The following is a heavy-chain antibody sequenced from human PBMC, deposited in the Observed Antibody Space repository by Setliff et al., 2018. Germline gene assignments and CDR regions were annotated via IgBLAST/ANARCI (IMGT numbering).Heavy chain of an antibody. V-gene: IGHV4-59*08. J-gene: IGHJ6*03. Sequence: SETLSLTCTVSGGSISSHYWSWIRQPPGKGLEWIGYIYYSGSTNYNPSLKSRVTISVDTSKNQFSLKLSSVIAADTAVYYCARGLYSSSSGGFYYYYYYMDVWGKGTTVTVSS. D-gene: IGHD6-6*01. CDR3: ARGLYSSSSGGFYYYYYYMDV. CDR1: GGSISSHY. CDR2: IYYSGST.